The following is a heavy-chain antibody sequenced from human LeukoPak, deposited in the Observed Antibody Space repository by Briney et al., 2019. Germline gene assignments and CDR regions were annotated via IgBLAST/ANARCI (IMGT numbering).Heavy chain of an antibody. V-gene: IGHV4-31*03. CDR1: GGSLSSGGYY. Sequence: SQTLSLTCPFSGGSLSSGGYYWGWPRQHPGRGLEWVGYIYYSGSTYYNPSLKSRVTISVDTSKNQFSLKLSSVTAADTAVYYCARDRDGPTGYSYGVDYWGQGTLVTVSS. J-gene: IGHJ4*02. CDR3: ARDRDGPTGYSYGVDY. D-gene: IGHD5-18*01. CDR2: IYYSGST.